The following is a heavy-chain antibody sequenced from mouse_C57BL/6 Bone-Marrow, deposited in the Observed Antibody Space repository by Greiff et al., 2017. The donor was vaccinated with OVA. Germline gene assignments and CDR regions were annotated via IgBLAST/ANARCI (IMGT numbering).Heavy chain of an antibody. D-gene: IGHD3-3*01. CDR2: IDPENGDT. Sequence: VQLQHPGAELVRPGASVKLSCTASGFNIKDDYMHWVKQRPEQGLEWIGWIDPENGDTEYASKFQGKATITVATSSNTAYLPLSSLTSEDTAVYYCTTRDPYYDCWGQGTTLTVSS. CDR1: GFNIKDDY. CDR3: TTRDPYYDC. J-gene: IGHJ2*01. V-gene: IGHV14-4*01.